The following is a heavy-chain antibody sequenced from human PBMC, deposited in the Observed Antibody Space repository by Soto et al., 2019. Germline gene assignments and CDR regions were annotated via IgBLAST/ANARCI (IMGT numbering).Heavy chain of an antibody. J-gene: IGHJ6*02. V-gene: IGHV1-8*01. CDR1: GYTFTSYD. Sequence: DSVKVSCKASGYTFTSYDINWARQATGQGLEWMGWMNPNSGNTGYAQKFQGRVTMTRNTSISTAYMELSSLRSEDTAVYYCARGEDIVVVPAEKNYYYYYGMDVWAQGTTVTVSS. CDR3: ARGEDIVVVPAEKNYYYYYGMDV. D-gene: IGHD2-2*01. CDR2: MNPNSGNT.